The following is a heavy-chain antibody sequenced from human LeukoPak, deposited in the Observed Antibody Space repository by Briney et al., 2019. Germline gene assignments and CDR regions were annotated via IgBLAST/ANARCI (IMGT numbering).Heavy chain of an antibody. J-gene: IGHJ4*02. Sequence: GRSLRLSCAASGFTFSSYAMHWVRQAPGKGLEWVAVISYDGSNKYYADSVKGRFTISRDNSKNTLYLQMNSLRAEDTAVYYCEGHFDYWGQGTLVTVSS. CDR2: ISYDGSNK. CDR1: GFTFSSYA. V-gene: IGHV3-30*04. CDR3: EGHFDY.